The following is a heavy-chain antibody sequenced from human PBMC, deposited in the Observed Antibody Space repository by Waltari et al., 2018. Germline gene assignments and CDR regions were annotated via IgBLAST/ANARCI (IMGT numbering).Heavy chain of an antibody. D-gene: IGHD3-10*01. CDR1: GFTFSTFW. CDR3: VRDRYGRDDV. J-gene: IGHJ3*01. V-gene: IGHV3-74*01. Sequence: EVQLVESGGGLVQPGGSLRLSCEASGFTFSTFWMHWVRQLPGKGLVWVSQMKADGRSTNYGDSVEGRFTISRDNAKNIWYLQMHSLRAEDTGVYYCVRDRYGRDDVWGQGTMVTVAS. CDR2: MKADGRST.